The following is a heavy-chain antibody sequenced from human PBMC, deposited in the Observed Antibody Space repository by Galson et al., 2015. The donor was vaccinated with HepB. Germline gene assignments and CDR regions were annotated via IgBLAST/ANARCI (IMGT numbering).Heavy chain of an antibody. CDR2: ISGSGDST. Sequence: SLRLSCAASGFTFSSYAMNWVRQAPGKGLEWVSGISGSGDSTYYADSVKGRFTISRDNSKSTLYLQMNSLRAEDTAVYYCAKNWGGDHWGQGTLVTVSS. CDR3: AKNWGGDH. D-gene: IGHD3-10*01. CDR1: GFTFSSYA. V-gene: IGHV3-23*01. J-gene: IGHJ5*02.